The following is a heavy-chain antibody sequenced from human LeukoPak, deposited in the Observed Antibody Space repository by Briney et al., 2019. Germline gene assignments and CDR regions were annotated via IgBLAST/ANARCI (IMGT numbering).Heavy chain of an antibody. Sequence: GGSLRFPCQAPGFTFSNNAMHWVRQAPGKGLEWVPFIRSDESNKYYADSVKGRFTISRDNTENSLYLQMSSLRAEDTAVYYCARRYYSSATYRLPYDYWGQGTLVTVSS. J-gene: IGHJ4*02. CDR3: ARRYYSSATYRLPYDY. D-gene: IGHD3-22*01. CDR2: IRSDESNK. CDR1: GFTFSNNA. V-gene: IGHV3-30*02.